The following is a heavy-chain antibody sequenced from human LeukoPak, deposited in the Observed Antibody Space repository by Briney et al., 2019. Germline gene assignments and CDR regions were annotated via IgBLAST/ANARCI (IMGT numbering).Heavy chain of an antibody. CDR2: LSYDEKTQ. CDR3: AKGSGADIVATIDY. J-gene: IGHJ4*02. Sequence: GGSLRLSCFGSGFTFSRYGMHWVRQPPGKGLEWLAALSYDEKTQYYADSVRGRFTISRDNSKNTVSVQLNNLRTEDTAVYYCAKGSGADIVATIDYWGQGSLVAVSP. V-gene: IGHV3-30*18. CDR1: GFTFSRYG. D-gene: IGHD5-12*01.